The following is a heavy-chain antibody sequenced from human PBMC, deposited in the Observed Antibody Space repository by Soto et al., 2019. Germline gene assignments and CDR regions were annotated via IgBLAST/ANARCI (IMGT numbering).Heavy chain of an antibody. J-gene: IGHJ6*03. Sequence: ASVKVSCKVSGYTLTELSMHWVRQAPGKGLEWMGGFDPEDGETIYAQKFQGRVTMTEDTSTDTAYMELSSLRSEDTAVYYCATAPPQFGLELRNYYYYYMDVWGKGTTVTVSS. D-gene: IGHD1-7*01. CDR1: GYTLTELS. CDR2: FDPEDGET. CDR3: ATAPPQFGLELRNYYYYYMDV. V-gene: IGHV1-24*01.